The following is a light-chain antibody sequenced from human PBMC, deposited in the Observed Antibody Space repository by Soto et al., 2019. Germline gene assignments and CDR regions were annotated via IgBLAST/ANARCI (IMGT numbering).Light chain of an antibody. J-gene: IGKJ1*01. CDR2: DAS. CDR1: QRVRSTY. V-gene: IGKV3-20*01. CDR3: QNYGNSMWT. Sequence: LLTQSPGTLSVSAGERATLSCRASQRVRSTYLAWYQQKPGQAPRLLIYDASSRATDIPDRFSGSGSGTDFTLTTSSLEPEDFAVYYCQNYGNSMWTFGQGTQVDIK.